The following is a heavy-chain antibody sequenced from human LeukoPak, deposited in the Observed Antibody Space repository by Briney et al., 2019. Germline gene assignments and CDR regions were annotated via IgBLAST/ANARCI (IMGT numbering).Heavy chain of an antibody. V-gene: IGHV3-21*01. D-gene: IGHD3-22*01. CDR3: AREGDSSGYDAFDI. Sequence: PGGSLRLSCAASGFTFSSYSMNWVRQAPGKGLEWVSSISSSSRYIYYADSVKGRLTISRDNAKNSLYLQMNSLRAEDTAVYYCAREGDSSGYDAFDIWGQGTMVTVSS. CDR1: GFTFSSYS. J-gene: IGHJ3*02. CDR2: ISSSSRYI.